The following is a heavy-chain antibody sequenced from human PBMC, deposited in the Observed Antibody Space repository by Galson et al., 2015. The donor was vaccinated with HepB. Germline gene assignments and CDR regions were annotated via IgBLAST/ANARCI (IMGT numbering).Heavy chain of an antibody. CDR1: GGSISSYY. Sequence: SETLSLTCTVSGGSISSYYWSWIRQPPGKGLEWIGYIYYSGSTNYNPSLKSRVTISVDTSKNQFSLKLSSVTAADTAVYYCARDKGMDVWGQGTTVTVSS. CDR2: IYYSGST. CDR3: ARDKGMDV. J-gene: IGHJ6*02. V-gene: IGHV4-59*01.